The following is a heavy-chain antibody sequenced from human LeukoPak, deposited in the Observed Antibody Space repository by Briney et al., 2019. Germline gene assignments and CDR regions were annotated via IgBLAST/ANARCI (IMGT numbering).Heavy chain of an antibody. J-gene: IGHJ6*02. CDR3: ARGLRPDFWSGYSTTQYYYYGMDV. D-gene: IGHD3-3*01. CDR2: INHSGST. CDR1: GGSFSGYY. V-gene: IGHV4-34*01. Sequence: SETLSLTCAVYGGSFSGYYWSWIRPPPGKGREWVGEINHSGSTNYNPSLKSRVTISVDTSKNQFSLKLSSVTAADTAVYYCARGLRPDFWSGYSTTQYYYYGMDVWGQGTTVTVSS.